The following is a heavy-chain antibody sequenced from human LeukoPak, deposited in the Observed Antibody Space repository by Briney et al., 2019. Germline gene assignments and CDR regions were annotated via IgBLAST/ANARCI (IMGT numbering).Heavy chain of an antibody. CDR2: IYHSGDT. V-gene: IGHV4-59*08. J-gene: IGHJ3*02. D-gene: IGHD2-15*01. CDR1: GGSISSYY. Sequence: SETLSVTCTVSGGSISSYYWTWIRPPPGKGLEWIWNIYHSGDTNYNPSLKSRVTISVDTSKNQFSLKLSSVTAADTAVYYCAREGLSGPDGAFDIWGQGTMVTVSS. CDR3: AREGLSGPDGAFDI.